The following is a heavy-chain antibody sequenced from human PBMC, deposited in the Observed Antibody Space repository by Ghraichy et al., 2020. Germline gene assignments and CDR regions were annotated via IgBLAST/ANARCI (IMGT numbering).Heavy chain of an antibody. CDR3: VPEIYHPGDY. V-gene: IGHV3-21*01. CDR1: GFTFSGYI. Sequence: GGSLRLSCAASGFTFSGYIMNWVRQAPGKGLEWVSSISSSSSSIYYADSVKGRFTISRDNAKNSLYLQMNSLRAEDTAVYYCVPEIYHPGDYWGQGTLVTVSS. D-gene: IGHD1-14*01. CDR2: ISSSSSSI. J-gene: IGHJ4*02.